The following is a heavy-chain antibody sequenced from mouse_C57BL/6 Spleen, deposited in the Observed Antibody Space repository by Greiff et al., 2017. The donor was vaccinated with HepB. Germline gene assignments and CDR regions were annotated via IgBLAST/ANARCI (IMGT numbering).Heavy chain of an antibody. CDR2: FYPGSGSI. CDR1: GYTFTEYT. V-gene: IGHV1-62-2*01. CDR3: ARHENDYYGSSSGAMDY. D-gene: IGHD1-1*01. Sequence: QQSGADLVKPGASVKLSCKASGYTFTEYTIHWVKQRSGQGLEWIGWFYPGSGSIKYNEKFKDKATLTADKSASTVYMELSRLTSEDSAVYFCARHENDYYGSSSGAMDYCGQGTSVTVSS. J-gene: IGHJ4*01.